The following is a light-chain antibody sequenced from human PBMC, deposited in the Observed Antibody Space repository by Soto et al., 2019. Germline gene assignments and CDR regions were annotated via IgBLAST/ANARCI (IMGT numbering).Light chain of an antibody. Sequence: LTQPPSASGTPGQIVAISCSGSSSNIGSNTVTWYQQLPGTAPKLLIYSTSQRSSGVPGRFSGSKSGASASLSISGLQSEDEADYYCASWDDRLDVYVFGTGTKVTVX. CDR3: ASWDDRLDVYV. CDR1: SSNIGSNT. J-gene: IGLJ1*01. CDR2: STS. V-gene: IGLV1-44*01.